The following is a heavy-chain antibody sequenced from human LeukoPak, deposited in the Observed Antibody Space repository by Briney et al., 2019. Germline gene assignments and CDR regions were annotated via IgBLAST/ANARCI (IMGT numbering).Heavy chain of an antibody. D-gene: IGHD2-2*01. CDR1: GFIFSYYW. V-gene: IGHV3-23*01. CDR2: ISGSGGST. J-gene: IGHJ1*01. CDR3: AKGIPLPVVVPAFQH. Sequence: PGGSLRLSCAGSGFIFSYYWMSWVRQAPGKGLEWVSAISGSGGSTYYADSVKGRFTISRDNSKNTLYLQMNSLRAEDTAVYYCAKGIPLPVVVPAFQHWGQGTLVTVSS.